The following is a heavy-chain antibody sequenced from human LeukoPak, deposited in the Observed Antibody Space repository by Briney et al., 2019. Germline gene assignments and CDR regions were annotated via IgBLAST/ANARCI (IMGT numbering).Heavy chain of an antibody. Sequence: PSETLSLTCTVSGGSISSSSYYWGWIRQPPGKGLEWIGSIYYSGSTYYNPSLKSRVTISVDTSKNQFSLKLSSVTAADTAVYYCARGTLGYCSSTSCRGLELDEEEHPYWFDPWGQGTLVTASS. CDR1: GGSISSSSYY. CDR3: ARGTLGYCSSTSCRGLELDEEEHPYWFDP. D-gene: IGHD2-2*01. V-gene: IGHV4-39*01. J-gene: IGHJ5*02. CDR2: IYYSGST.